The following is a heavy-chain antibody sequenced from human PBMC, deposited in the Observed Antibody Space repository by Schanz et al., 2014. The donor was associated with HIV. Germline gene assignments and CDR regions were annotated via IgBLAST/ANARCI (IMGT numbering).Heavy chain of an antibody. CDR2: IWYDGSNK. D-gene: IGHD4-17*01. CDR1: GFTFSTCG. J-gene: IGHJ4*02. Sequence: QVQLVESGGGVVQPGRSLRLSCAASGFTFSTCGMHWVRPDPGKGLGCVAFIWYDGSNKYYADSVKGRFTISRDNSKNTLYLQMNSLRAEDTAVYYCATAAVTDYSDNWGQGTLVIVSS. V-gene: IGHV3-33*08. CDR3: ATAAVTDYSDN.